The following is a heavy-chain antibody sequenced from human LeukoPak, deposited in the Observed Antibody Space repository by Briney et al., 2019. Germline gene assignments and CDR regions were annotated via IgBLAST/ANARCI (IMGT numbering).Heavy chain of an antibody. CDR2: ITDDGYNT. CDR1: GFTFSAFA. D-gene: IGHD6-19*01. J-gene: IGHJ4*02. Sequence: GGSRRLSCAASGFTFSAFAMTWVRQAPGKGLEWVSTITDDGYNTYSADSVKGRITFSRDNSKNTLSLQLRSLRAEDTAVYYCAKDLSYTSGASDHWGQGTLVTVSS. CDR3: AKDLSYTSGASDH. V-gene: IGHV3-23*01.